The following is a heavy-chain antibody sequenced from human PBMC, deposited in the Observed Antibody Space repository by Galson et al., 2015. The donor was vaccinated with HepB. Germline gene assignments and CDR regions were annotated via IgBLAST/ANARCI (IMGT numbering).Heavy chain of an antibody. D-gene: IGHD4-23*01. Sequence: LRLSCAASGFTFSAYAINWVRQAPGKGLEWVSSIGTSVTNRYYADSVKGRYTISRDNARNSLYLQMDSLRAEDTAVYYCARENSVEAFDIWGQGTMVTVSS. J-gene: IGHJ3*02. CDR3: ARENSVEAFDI. CDR1: GFTFSAYA. V-gene: IGHV3-21*01. CDR2: IGTSVTNR.